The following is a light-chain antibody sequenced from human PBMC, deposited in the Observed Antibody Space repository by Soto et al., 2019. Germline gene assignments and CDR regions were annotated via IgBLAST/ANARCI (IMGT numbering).Light chain of an antibody. CDR3: QQTSSAPFT. V-gene: IGKV3-20*01. J-gene: IGKJ3*01. CDR1: QSVSSSY. Sequence: EIVLTQSPGTLSLSPGERATLSCRASQSVSSSYLVWHQQKPGQAPRLLIYAASRRATGIPDRFSGSGSGTDFTLTISRLEPEDFAVYYCQQTSSAPFTFGPGTKVDIK. CDR2: AAS.